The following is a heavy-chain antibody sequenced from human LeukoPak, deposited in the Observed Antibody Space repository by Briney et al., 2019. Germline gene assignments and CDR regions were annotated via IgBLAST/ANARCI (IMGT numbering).Heavy chain of an antibody. D-gene: IGHD3-22*01. CDR1: GFIFSSYA. J-gene: IGHJ4*02. V-gene: IGHV3-30-3*01. CDR3: ARGRNLVAISGYFDY. Sequence: GGSLRLSCAASGFIFSSYAMHWVRQAPGKGLEWVATISYDGDNKYYADSAKGRFTISRDNSKNTLYLQMNSLRPEDTAVYYCARGRNLVAISGYFDYWGQGTLVTVSS. CDR2: ISYDGDNK.